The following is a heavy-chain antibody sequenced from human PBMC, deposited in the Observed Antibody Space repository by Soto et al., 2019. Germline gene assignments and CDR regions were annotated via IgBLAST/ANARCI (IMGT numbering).Heavy chain of an antibody. Sequence: QVQLQESGPGLVKPSQTLSLTCTVSGGSISSGGYYWSWIRQHPGKGLEWIGYIYYSGSTYYNPSLKSRVTISVATSKNQFSLKLSSVTAADTAVYYCARDKVGWGGAVVSDWGQGTLVTVSS. CDR3: ARDKVGWGGAVVSD. V-gene: IGHV4-31*03. J-gene: IGHJ4*02. CDR1: GGSISSGGYY. CDR2: IYYSGST. D-gene: IGHD2-15*01.